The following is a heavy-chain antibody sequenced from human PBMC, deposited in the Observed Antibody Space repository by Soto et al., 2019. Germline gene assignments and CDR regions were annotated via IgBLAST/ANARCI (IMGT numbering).Heavy chain of an antibody. V-gene: IGHV4-30-2*01. J-gene: IGHJ4*02. D-gene: IGHD4-17*01. CDR3: ARALTYGDKIFDY. CDR1: GGSISSGDYY. Sequence: PSETLSLTCTVSGGSISSGDYYWSWIRQPPGKGLEWIGYIYHSGSTYYNPSLKSRVTISVDRSKNQFSLKLSSVTAADTAVYYCARALTYGDKIFDYWGQGTLVTVSS. CDR2: IYHSGST.